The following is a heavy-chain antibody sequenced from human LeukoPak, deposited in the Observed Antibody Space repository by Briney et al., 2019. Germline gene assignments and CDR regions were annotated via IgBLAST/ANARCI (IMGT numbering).Heavy chain of an antibody. Sequence: TGASVKVSCKASGYTFTYRYLHWVRQAPGQALEWMGWITPFNGNTNYAQKFQDRVTITRDRSMSTAYMELSSLRSEDTAMYYCATATHYYYYGMDVWGQGTTVTVS. V-gene: IGHV1-45*02. CDR1: GYTFTYRY. D-gene: IGHD2-21*02. J-gene: IGHJ6*02. CDR3: ATATHYYYYGMDV. CDR2: ITPFNGNT.